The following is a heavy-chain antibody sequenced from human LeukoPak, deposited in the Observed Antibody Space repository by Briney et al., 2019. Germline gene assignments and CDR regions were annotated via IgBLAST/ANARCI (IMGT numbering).Heavy chain of an antibody. CDR1: GYTFSSYG. J-gene: IGHJ4*02. Sequence: HPGRSLRLSCAASGYTFSSYGMHWVRQAPGKGLEWVAVISYDGSNKYYADSVKGRFTISRDNSKNTLYLQMNSLRAEDTAVYYCAKGLIAAAGFGFDYWGQGTLVTVSS. V-gene: IGHV3-30*18. CDR3: AKGLIAAAGFGFDY. D-gene: IGHD6-13*01. CDR2: ISYDGSNK.